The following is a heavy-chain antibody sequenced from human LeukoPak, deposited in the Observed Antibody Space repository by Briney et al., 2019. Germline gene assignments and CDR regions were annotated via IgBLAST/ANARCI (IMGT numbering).Heavy chain of an antibody. D-gene: IGHD6-13*01. CDR1: GGTFSSYA. V-gene: IGHV1-69*13. CDR3: ARVPGIAAAGTPYFDY. Sequence: PVKVSCKASGGTFSSYAISWVRQAPGQGLEWMGGIIPIFGTANYAQKFQGRVTITADESTSTAYMELSSLRSEDTAVYYCARVPGIAAAGTPYFDYWGQGTLVTVSS. J-gene: IGHJ4*02. CDR2: IIPIFGTA.